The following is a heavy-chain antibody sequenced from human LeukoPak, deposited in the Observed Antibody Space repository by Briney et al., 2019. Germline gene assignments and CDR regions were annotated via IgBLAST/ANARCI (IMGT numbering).Heavy chain of an antibody. Sequence: GGSLRLSCAASGFTFSDYYMSWIRQAPGKGLEWVSYISSSGSTIYYADSVKGRFTISRDNAKNSLYLQMNSLRAEDTAVYYCARVILQYVYYYYMDVWGKGTTVTVSS. CDR2: ISSSGSTI. D-gene: IGHD2-2*01. V-gene: IGHV3-11*04. J-gene: IGHJ6*03. CDR3: ARVILQYVYYYYMDV. CDR1: GFTFSDYY.